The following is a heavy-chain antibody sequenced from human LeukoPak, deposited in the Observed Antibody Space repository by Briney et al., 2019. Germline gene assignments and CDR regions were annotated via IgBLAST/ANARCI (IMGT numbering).Heavy chain of an antibody. CDR1: GYTLTELS. CDR3: ATRVGATAVDYYYYGMDV. CDR2: FDPEDGET. J-gene: IGHJ6*02. Sequence: GASVKVSCKVSGYTLTELSMHWVRQAPGKGLEWMGGFDPEDGETIYAQKFQGRVTMTEDTSTDTAYMELSSLRSEDTAVYYCATRVGATAVDYYYYGMDVWGQGTMVTVSS. D-gene: IGHD1-26*01. V-gene: IGHV1-24*01.